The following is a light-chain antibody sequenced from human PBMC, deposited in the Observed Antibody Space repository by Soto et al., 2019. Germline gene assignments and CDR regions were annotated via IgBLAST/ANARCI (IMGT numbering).Light chain of an antibody. V-gene: IGKV3D-15*01. J-gene: IGKJ5*01. Sequence: EIVMTQSPATLSVSPGERATLSCRASQSVSSNLAWYQQKPGQAPRLLIYGASNRATGIPARFSGSGFGTDFTLTISSLEPEDFAVYYCQQRHNWITLGQGTRLEIK. CDR2: GAS. CDR3: QQRHNWIT. CDR1: QSVSSN.